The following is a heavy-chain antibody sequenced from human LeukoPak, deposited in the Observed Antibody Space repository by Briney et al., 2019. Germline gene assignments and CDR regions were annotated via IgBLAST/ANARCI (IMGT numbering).Heavy chain of an antibody. D-gene: IGHD3-10*01. Sequence: GGSLRLSCAASGFTFSDYSMNWVRQAPGKGLEWVSYISSSGTPIYYADSAKGRFTISRDNAKHSLSLQMSSLRVEDTAVYYCARDLYGSGGDAFDIWGQGTMVTVSS. CDR2: ISSSGTPI. CDR3: ARDLYGSGGDAFDI. V-gene: IGHV3-48*04. J-gene: IGHJ3*02. CDR1: GFTFSDYS.